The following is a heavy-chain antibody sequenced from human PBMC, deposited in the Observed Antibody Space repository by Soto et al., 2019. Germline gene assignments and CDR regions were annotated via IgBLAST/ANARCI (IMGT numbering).Heavy chain of an antibody. V-gene: IGHV4-4*02. J-gene: IGHJ2*01. CDR1: GGSISSSNW. CDR3: ARRSDWYWYFEL. Sequence: SETLSLTCAVSGGSISSSNWWSWVRQPPGKGLEWIGEIYHSGSTNYNPSLKSRVTISVDKSKNQFSLKLSSVTAADTAVYYGARRSDWYWYFELWGRGTLVTVSS. CDR2: IYHSGST. D-gene: IGHD3-9*01.